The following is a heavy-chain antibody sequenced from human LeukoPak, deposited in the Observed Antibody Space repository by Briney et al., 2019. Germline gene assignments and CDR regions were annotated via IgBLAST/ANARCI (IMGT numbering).Heavy chain of an antibody. V-gene: IGHV4-4*07. CDR3: ARDVGDYSSSSVAVSGYMDV. Sequence: SETLSLTCTVSGGSISSYYWSWIRQPAGKGLEWIGRIYTSGSTNYNPSLKSRVTMSVDTSKNQFSLKLSSVSAADTVVYYCARDVGDYSSSSVAVSGYMDVWGKGTTVTVSS. CDR1: GGSISSYY. J-gene: IGHJ6*03. CDR2: IYTSGST. D-gene: IGHD6-6*01.